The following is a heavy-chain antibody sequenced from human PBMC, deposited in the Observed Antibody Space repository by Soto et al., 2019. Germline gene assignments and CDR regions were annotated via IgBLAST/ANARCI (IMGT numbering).Heavy chain of an antibody. Sequence: SETLSLTCAVYGGSFSGYYWSWIRQPPGKGLEWIGEINHSGSTNYNPSLKSRVTISVDTSKNQFSLKLSSVTAADTAVYYCARAPVFAVAATTYYYYGMDVWGQGTTVT. V-gene: IGHV4-34*01. CDR2: INHSGST. CDR1: GGSFSGYY. CDR3: ARAPVFAVAATTYYYYGMDV. J-gene: IGHJ6*02. D-gene: IGHD2-15*01.